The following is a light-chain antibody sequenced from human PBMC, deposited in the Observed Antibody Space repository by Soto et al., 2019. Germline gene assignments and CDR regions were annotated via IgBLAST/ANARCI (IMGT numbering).Light chain of an antibody. Sequence: DIQMTQSPSTLSASVGDSVTITCRASQSIDSWLAWYQQKPGKAPKLLIYKASTLESGVPSRFSGSGSGTEFTLTINSLQPDDFATYHCQQYKSYSYTVGGGTKVEIK. J-gene: IGKJ4*02. CDR3: QQYKSYSYT. CDR1: QSIDSW. V-gene: IGKV1-5*03. CDR2: KAS.